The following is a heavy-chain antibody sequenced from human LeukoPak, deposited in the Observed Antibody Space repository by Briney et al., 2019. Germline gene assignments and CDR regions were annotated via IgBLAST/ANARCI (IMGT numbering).Heavy chain of an antibody. V-gene: IGHV4-31*03. J-gene: IGHJ1*01. Sequence: PSQTLSLTCTGSGASISSGGYYWSWIRQHPGKGLEWIGYISYSGSPYYNPSLKSRVTISVDTSRNQFSLKLSSVTAADTAVYYCARGPHCSSTSCYSEYFHHWGQGTLVTVSS. CDR2: ISYSGSP. CDR3: ARGPHCSSTSCYSEYFHH. CDR1: GASISSGGYY. D-gene: IGHD2-2*01.